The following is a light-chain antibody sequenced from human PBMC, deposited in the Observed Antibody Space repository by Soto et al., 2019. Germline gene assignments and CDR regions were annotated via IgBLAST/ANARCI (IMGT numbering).Light chain of an antibody. Sequence: AIRMTESPSSLSASTGDRVTITCLASQGISRYLDCYQQKTGKATKLIIYAESTLQSGVPPRLSGSGSGKDFTITISSLQPEDFATYYCQQAKSFPLTFGGVPKVDIK. CDR1: QGISRY. J-gene: IGKJ4*01. CDR2: AES. CDR3: QQAKSFPLT. V-gene: IGKV1-8*01.